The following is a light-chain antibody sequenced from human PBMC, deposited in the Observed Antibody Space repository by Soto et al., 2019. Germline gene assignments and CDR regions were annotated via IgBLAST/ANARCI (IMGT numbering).Light chain of an antibody. Sequence: DIQMTQSPTTLSASVGDRVTITCRASQSISSYLAWYQQKPGKAPKLLIYKASSLESVVPSRFSGSASGTEFTLTISSLQPDDFATYYCQQYNSYSYTFGQGTKLEIK. CDR2: KAS. J-gene: IGKJ2*01. CDR3: QQYNSYSYT. V-gene: IGKV1-5*03. CDR1: QSISSY.